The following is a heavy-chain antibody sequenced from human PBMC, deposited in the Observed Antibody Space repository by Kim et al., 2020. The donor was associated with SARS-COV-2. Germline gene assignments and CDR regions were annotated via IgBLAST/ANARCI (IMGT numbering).Heavy chain of an antibody. V-gene: IGHV4-59*01. J-gene: IGHJ6*02. Sequence: LKSRVTIAVDTAKNQFSLKLSSVTAADTAVYYCARALVQGVIDYYYGMDVWGQGTTVTVSS. D-gene: IGHD3-10*01. CDR3: ARALVQGVIDYYYGMDV.